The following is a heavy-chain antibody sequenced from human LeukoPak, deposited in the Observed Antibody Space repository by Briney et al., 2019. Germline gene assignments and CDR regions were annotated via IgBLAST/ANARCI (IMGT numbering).Heavy chain of an antibody. V-gene: IGHV4-30-4*01. CDR1: GGSISSGDYY. CDR2: IDYTGST. CDR3: ARHQGIVGSHPNWYDC. J-gene: IGHJ5*01. D-gene: IGHD2/OR15-2a*01. Sequence: SQTLSLTCTVSGGSISSGDYYWSWIRQPPGKGVEWIGYIDYTGSTNYNASLRTRVTISVDTSKNQFSLKLTSLTAADTAVYYCARHQGIVGSHPNWYDCWGQGTLVTVSS.